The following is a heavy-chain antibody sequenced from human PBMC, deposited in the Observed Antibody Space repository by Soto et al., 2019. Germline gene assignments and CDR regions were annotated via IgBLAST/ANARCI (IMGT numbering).Heavy chain of an antibody. J-gene: IGHJ3*02. CDR3: AREGSGVLWFGERVARNAFDI. V-gene: IGHV1-18*01. D-gene: IGHD3-10*01. CDR1: GYTFTSYG. Sequence: QVQLVQSGAEVKKPGASVKVSCKASGYTFTSYGISWVRQAPGQGLEWMGWISAYNGNTNYAQKLQGRVTMTTDTSTSTAYMELRSLRSDDTSVYYCAREGSGVLWFGERVARNAFDIWGQGTMVTVSS. CDR2: ISAYNGNT.